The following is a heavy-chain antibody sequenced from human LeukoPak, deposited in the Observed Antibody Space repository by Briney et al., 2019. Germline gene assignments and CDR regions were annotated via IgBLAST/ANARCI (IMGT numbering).Heavy chain of an antibody. CDR2: INHSGST. J-gene: IGHJ4*02. V-gene: IGHV4-34*01. D-gene: IGHD3-9*01. CDR3: ARASYYDILTGLYYFDY. Sequence: MPPETLSLTCAVYGGSFSGYYWSWIRQPPGKGLEWIGEINHSGSTNYNPSLKSRVTISVDTSKNQFSLKLSSVTAADTAVYYCARASYYDILTGLYYFDYWGQGTLVTVSS. CDR1: GGSFSGYY.